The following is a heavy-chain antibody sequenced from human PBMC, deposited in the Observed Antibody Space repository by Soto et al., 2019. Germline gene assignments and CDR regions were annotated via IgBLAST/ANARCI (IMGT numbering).Heavy chain of an antibody. CDR2: ISYDGSNK. J-gene: IGHJ4*02. CDR1: GFTFSSYG. V-gene: IGHV3-30*18. CDR3: AKESAGYSSRWYNDYFDY. D-gene: IGHD6-19*01. Sequence: GGSLRLSCAASGFTFSSYGMHWVRQAPGKGLEWVAVISYDGSNKYYADSVKGRFTISRDNSKNTLYLQMNSLRAEDTAVYDCAKESAGYSSRWYNDYFDYWRQGTLVTVSS.